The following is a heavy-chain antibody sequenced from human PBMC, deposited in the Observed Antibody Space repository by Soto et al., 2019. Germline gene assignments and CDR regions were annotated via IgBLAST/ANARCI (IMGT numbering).Heavy chain of an antibody. Sequence: QVQLVQSGAEVKKPGASVKVSCKASGYTFTGYYIHWVRQAPGQGLEWMGWINPDSGGTNFAQKFQGWVTMTRDTSINTAYMELSSLKSDDTAVYYCTRERELLDYLPTFDCWGQGTLVTVSS. CDR2: INPDSGGT. CDR3: TRERELLDYLPTFDC. CDR1: GYTFTGYY. J-gene: IGHJ4*02. D-gene: IGHD2-8*01. V-gene: IGHV1-2*04.